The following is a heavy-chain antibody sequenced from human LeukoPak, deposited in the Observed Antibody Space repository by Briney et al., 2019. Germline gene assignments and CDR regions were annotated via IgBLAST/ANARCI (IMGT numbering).Heavy chain of an antibody. CDR3: ARMTFPGVVISLSFDY. CDR1: GFTFSSYS. D-gene: IGHD3-3*01. V-gene: IGHV3-48*01. J-gene: IGHJ4*02. Sequence: GGSPRLSCAASGFTFSSYSMNWVRQAPGKGLEWVSYISSSSSTIYYADSVKGRFTISRDNAKNSLYLQMNSLRAEDTAVYYCARMTFPGVVISLSFDYWGQGTLVTVSS. CDR2: ISSSSSTI.